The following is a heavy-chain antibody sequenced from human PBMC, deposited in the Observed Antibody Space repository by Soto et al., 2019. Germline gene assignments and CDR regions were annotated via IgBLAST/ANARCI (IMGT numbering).Heavy chain of an antibody. CDR2: ISYDGSNK. J-gene: IGHJ4*02. CDR3: AKDYYYFWSGSSGFDY. V-gene: IGHV3-30*18. CDR1: GFTFSSYG. Sequence: QVQLVESGGGVVQPGRSLRLSCAASGFTFSSYGMHWVRQAPGKGLEWVAVISYDGSNKYYADSVKGRFTISRDNSKNTLYLQMNSLRAEDTAVYYCAKDYYYFWSGSSGFDYWGQGTLVTVSS. D-gene: IGHD3-3*01.